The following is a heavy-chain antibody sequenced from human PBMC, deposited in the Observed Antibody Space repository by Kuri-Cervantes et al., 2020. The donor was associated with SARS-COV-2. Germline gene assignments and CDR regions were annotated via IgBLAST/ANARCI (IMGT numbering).Heavy chain of an antibody. CDR2: IKSKTDGGTT. Sequence: GESLKISCAASGFTFSNAWMNWVRQAPGKGLEWVGRIKSKTDGGTTDYAAPVKGRFTISRDDSKNTLYLQMNSLKTEDTAVYYCTTVISSFGELSYYYYGMDVWGQGTTVTVSS. D-gene: IGHD3-10*01. CDR3: TTVISSFGELSYYYYGMDV. J-gene: IGHJ6*02. V-gene: IGHV3-15*07. CDR1: GFTFSNAW.